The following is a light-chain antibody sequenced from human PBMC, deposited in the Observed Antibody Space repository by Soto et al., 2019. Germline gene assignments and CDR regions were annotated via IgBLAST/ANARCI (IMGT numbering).Light chain of an antibody. CDR2: DAS. CDR1: QSISSW. CDR3: QQFGT. V-gene: IGKV1-5*01. J-gene: IGKJ1*01. Sequence: DIQMPQSPSTLSASVGDRVTITCRASQSISSWLAWYQQKPGEAPKLLIYDASSLESGVPSRFSGSGSGTEFTLTISTLQPDDFATYYCQQFGTFGQGTKVDIK.